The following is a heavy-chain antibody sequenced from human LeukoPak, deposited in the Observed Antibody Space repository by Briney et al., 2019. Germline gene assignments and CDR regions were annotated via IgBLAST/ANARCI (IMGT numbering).Heavy chain of an antibody. CDR3: ARDPTTVTKGFDI. D-gene: IGHD4-17*01. CDR1: DDSFSSHY. J-gene: IGHJ3*02. V-gene: IGHV4-59*11. CDR2: ISYIGSN. Sequence: SETLSLTCTVSDDSFSSHYWTWIRQPPGKGLEWIGYISYIGSNYYNPSIKRRVTISVDTSKNQFSLKLSSATAADTAVYYCARDPTTVTKGFDIWGQGTLVTVSS.